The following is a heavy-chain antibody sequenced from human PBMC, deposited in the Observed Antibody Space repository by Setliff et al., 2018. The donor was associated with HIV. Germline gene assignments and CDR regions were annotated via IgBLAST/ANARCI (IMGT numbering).Heavy chain of an antibody. J-gene: IGHJ4*02. CDR1: GGSISSSSYY. CDR2: VYYSGST. D-gene: IGHD2-2*01. V-gene: IGHV4-39*07. CDR3: ARDRMPMASWVPDK. Sequence: SETLSLTCIVSGGSISSSSYYWGWIRQPPGKGLEWIGTVYYSGSTYYNPSLKSRVTISVDTSENQFSLKLSSVTAADTAVYYCARDRMPMASWVPDKWGQGTLVTVSS.